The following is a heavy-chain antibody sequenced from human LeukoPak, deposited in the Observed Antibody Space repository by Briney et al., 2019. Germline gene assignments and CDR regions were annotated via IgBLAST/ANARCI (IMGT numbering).Heavy chain of an antibody. CDR3: ARERDGRFFDY. CDR2: IKPDGSVG. CDR1: GFTFSNYW. V-gene: IGHV3-7*01. D-gene: IGHD5-24*01. J-gene: IGHJ4*02. Sequence: GGSLRLSCAASGFTFSNYWMTWVRQAPGKGLEWVANIKPDGSVGYYVDSVRGRFIISRDNAGNSLYLQMNTLRAEDTAVYYCARERDGRFFDYWGQGTLVTVSS.